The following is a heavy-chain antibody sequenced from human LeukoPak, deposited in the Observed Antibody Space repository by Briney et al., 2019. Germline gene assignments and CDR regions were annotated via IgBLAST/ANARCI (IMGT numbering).Heavy chain of an antibody. CDR3: ARVLGGYSYGYDAFDI. J-gene: IGHJ3*02. Sequence: SSETLSLTCTVSGGSISSYYWSWIRQPPGKGLEWIGYIYYSGSTNYNPSLKSRVTISVDTSKNQFSLKLSSVTAADTAVYYCARVLGGYSYGYDAFDIWGQGTMVTVSS. V-gene: IGHV4-59*01. CDR1: GGSISSYY. CDR2: IYYSGST. D-gene: IGHD5-18*01.